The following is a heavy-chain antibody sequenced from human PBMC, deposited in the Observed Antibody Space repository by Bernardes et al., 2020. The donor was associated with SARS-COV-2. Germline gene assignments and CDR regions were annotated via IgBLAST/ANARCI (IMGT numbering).Heavy chain of an antibody. Sequence: SETLSLPFAVSCVSISANTQTYWAWIRQPPGKGPVFIWRVYYNGNTYYNSSLRSRVTISVDTSKNQFSLRLNSVTAADTAVYYCAKAYVRLRWFDPWGQGTLVSVSS. CDR3: AKAYVRLRWFDP. J-gene: IGHJ5*02. CDR2: VYYNGNT. V-gene: IGHV4-39*01. D-gene: IGHD3-10*02. CDR1: CVSISANTQTY.